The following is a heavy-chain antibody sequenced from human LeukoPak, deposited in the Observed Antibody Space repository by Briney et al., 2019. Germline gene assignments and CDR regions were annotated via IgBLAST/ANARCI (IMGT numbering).Heavy chain of an antibody. V-gene: IGHV2-5*02. D-gene: IGHD3-22*01. CDR1: GFSLSTSGVG. CDR3: AHRRQYYDSSGYYYDDS. J-gene: IGHJ4*02. CDR2: IYWDDDK. Sequence: SGPTLVKPTQTLTLTCTFSGFSLSTSGVGVGWIRQPPGKALEWLALIYWDDDKRYSPSLKSRLTITKDTSKNQVVLTMTNMDPVDTATYYCAHRRQYYDSSGYYYDDSWGQGTLVTVSS.